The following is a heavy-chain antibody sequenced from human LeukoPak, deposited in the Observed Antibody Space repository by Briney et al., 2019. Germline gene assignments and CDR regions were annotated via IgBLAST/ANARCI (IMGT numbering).Heavy chain of an antibody. V-gene: IGHV3-30*02. Sequence: GGSLRLSCAASGFSFSSYGMQWVRQAPGNGLELVTYMSYNGGKIHYSDSVKGRFTISRDNSKNTLYLQMNRLIPEDTAVYYCAKVAGNIYYYDYWGQGALVTVSS. J-gene: IGHJ4*02. CDR1: GFSFSSYG. CDR2: MSYNGGKI. CDR3: AKVAGNIYYYDY. D-gene: IGHD4-23*01.